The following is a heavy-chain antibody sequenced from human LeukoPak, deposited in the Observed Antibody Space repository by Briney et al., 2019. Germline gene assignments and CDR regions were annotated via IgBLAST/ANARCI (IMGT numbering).Heavy chain of an antibody. Sequence: PSETLSLTCTVSGDSISTYYWSWIRQPPGKGLEWIGYIYYRVTSDYNPPLKSRVTISVDMSTRQISLKLSSVTAADTAVYYCARAVGGDGSGSLWGPGTLVTVSS. CDR1: GDSISTYY. CDR3: ARAVGGDGSGSL. CDR2: IYYRVTS. D-gene: IGHD3-10*01. J-gene: IGHJ4*02. V-gene: IGHV4-59*01.